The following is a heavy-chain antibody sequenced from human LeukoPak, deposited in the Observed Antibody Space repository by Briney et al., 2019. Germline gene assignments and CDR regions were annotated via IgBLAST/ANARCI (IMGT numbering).Heavy chain of an antibody. CDR2: ISWNSGSI. V-gene: IGHV3-9*01. D-gene: IGHD3-10*01. CDR1: GFTFDDYA. CDR3: TRDPRDFGSGSYYEGDDAFDI. J-gene: IGHJ3*02. Sequence: QPGGSLRLSCAASGFTFDDYAMHWVRQAPGKGLEWVSGISWNSGSIGYADSVKGRFTISRDNAKNSLYLQMNSLRAEDTALYYCTRDPRDFGSGSYYEGDDAFDIWGQGTMVTVSS.